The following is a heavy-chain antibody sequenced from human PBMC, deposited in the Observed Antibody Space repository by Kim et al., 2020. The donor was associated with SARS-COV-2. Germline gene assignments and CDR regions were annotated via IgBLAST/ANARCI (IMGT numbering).Heavy chain of an antibody. CDR2: IYPGSSDT. D-gene: IGHD3-16*01. CDR1: GYRITDSW. CDR3: TRTFLTGDPDY. J-gene: IGHJ4*02. V-gene: IGHV5-51*01. Sequence: GESLKISCKAYGYRITDSWIGWVRQMPGEGLEWMGSIYPGSSDTRYSPSFEGQVTILADKSISTVFLQWSTLKASDTAMYYYTRTFLTGDPDYWGQGTLVTVSS.